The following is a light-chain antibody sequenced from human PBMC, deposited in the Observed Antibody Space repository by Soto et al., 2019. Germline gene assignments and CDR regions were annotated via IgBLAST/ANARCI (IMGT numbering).Light chain of an antibody. J-gene: IGLJ3*02. CDR2: VNSDGSQ. CDR1: SGHSSYA. Sequence: QSVLTQSPSASASLGASVKLTGTLSSGHSSYAIAWHQQQPDKGPRFLMKVNSDGSQIKGDGIPDHFSGSSSGAERYLTISSLQSEDEADYYCQTWATGIRVFGGGTKLTVL. CDR3: QTWATGIRV. V-gene: IGLV4-69*02.